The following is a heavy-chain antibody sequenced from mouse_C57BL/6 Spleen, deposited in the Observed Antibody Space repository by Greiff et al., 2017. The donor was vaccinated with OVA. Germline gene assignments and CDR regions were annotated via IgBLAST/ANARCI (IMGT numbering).Heavy chain of an antibody. D-gene: IGHD3-1*01. CDR3: ARSGGRPEPMDY. CDR2: IDPSDSYT. CDR1: GYTFTSYW. V-gene: IGHV1-69*01. J-gene: IGHJ4*01. Sequence: VQLQQSGAELVMPGASVKLSCKASGYTFTSYWMHWVKQRPGQGLEWIGEIDPSDSYTNYNQKFKGKSTLTVDKSSSTAYMQLSSLTSEDSAVYYCARSGGRPEPMDYWGQGTSVTVSS.